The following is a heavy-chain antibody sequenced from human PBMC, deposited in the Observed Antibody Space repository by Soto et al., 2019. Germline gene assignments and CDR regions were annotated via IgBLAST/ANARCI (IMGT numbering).Heavy chain of an antibody. CDR1: GYTFTSYA. CDR2: INAGNGNT. Sequence: ASVTVSCQASGYTFTSYAMHWVRQAPGQRLEWMGWINAGNGNTKYPQKFQGRVTITRDTSASTAYMELSSLRSEDTAVYYCARDPSYYGMDVWGQGTTVTVSS. CDR3: ARDPSYYGMDV. J-gene: IGHJ6*02. V-gene: IGHV1-3*01.